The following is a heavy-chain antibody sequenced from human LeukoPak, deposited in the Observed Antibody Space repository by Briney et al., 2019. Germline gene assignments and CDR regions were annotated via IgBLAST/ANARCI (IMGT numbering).Heavy chain of an antibody. J-gene: IGHJ4*02. CDR2: INPNSGGT. CDR1: GYTFTCYY. D-gene: IGHD6-19*01. V-gene: IGHV1-2*02. CDR3: ARVGPRGWLGRQPNYFDY. Sequence: GASVKVSCKASGYTFTCYYMHWVRQAPGQGLEWMGWINPNSGGTNYAQKFQGRVTMTRDTSISTAYMELSRLRSDDTAVYYCARVGPRGWLGRQPNYFDYWGQGTLVTVSS.